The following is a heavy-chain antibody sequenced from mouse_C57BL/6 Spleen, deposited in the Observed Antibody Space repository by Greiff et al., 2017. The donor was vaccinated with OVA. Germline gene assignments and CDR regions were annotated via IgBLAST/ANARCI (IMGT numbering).Heavy chain of an antibody. J-gene: IGHJ1*03. CDR3: TRDRDYYGSSYDWYFDV. CDR2: ISSGGDYI. V-gene: IGHV5-9-1*02. D-gene: IGHD1-1*01. Sequence: EVKLMESGEGLVKPGGSLKLSCAASGFTFSSYAMSWVRQTPEKRLEWVAYISSGGDYIYYADTVKGRFTISRDNARNTLYLQMSSLKSEDTAMYYCTRDRDYYGSSYDWYFDVWGTGTTVTVSS. CDR1: GFTFSSYA.